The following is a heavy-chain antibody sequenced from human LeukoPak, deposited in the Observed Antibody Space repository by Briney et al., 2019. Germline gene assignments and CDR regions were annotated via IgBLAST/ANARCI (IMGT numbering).Heavy chain of an antibody. CDR2: ISGSGGST. CDR3: AKRALSYGSGSYYFDY. J-gene: IGHJ4*02. V-gene: IGHV3-23*01. D-gene: IGHD3-10*01. CDR1: GFTFSSYA. Sequence: GGSLRLSCAASGFTFSSYAMSWVRQAPGKGLEWVSAISGSGGSTYYADSVKGRFTISRDNSKNTLYLQMNSLRAEDTAVYYCAKRALSYGSGSYYFDYWGQGTLVTVSS.